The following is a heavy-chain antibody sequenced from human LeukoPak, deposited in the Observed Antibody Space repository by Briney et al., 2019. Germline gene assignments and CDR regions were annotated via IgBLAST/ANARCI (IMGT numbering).Heavy chain of an antibody. D-gene: IGHD3-3*01. J-gene: IGHJ4*02. CDR2: IYTSGST. Sequence: SETLSLTCTVSGGSISSSSYYWSWIRQPAGKGLEWIGRIYTSGSTNYNPSLKSRVTISVDTSKNQFSLKLSSVTAADTAVYYCAREVRFLEWLPHAFDYWGQGTLVTVSS. CDR3: AREVRFLEWLPHAFDY. CDR1: GGSISSSSYY. V-gene: IGHV4-61*02.